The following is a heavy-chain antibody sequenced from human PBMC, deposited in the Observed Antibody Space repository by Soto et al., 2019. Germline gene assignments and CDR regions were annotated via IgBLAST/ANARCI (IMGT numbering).Heavy chain of an antibody. CDR1: GGSISSYY. CDR2: IYYSGST. Sequence: LTCTVSGGSISSYYWSWIRQPPGKGLEWIGYIYYSGSTNYNPSLKSRVTISVDTSKNQFSLKLSSVTAADTAVYYCARVVAVAGLNWFDPWGQGTLVTVYS. J-gene: IGHJ5*02. V-gene: IGHV4-59*01. CDR3: ARVVAVAGLNWFDP. D-gene: IGHD6-19*01.